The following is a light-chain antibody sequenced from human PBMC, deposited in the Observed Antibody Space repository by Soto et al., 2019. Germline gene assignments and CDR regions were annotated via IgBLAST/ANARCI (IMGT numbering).Light chain of an antibody. J-gene: IGKJ2*01. CDR2: WAS. V-gene: IGKV4-1*01. Sequence: DIVMTQSPDSLAVSLGETATINCKSSQSVLYSSNNRNYLAWYQQKPGQPPKLVIYWASTRESGVPDRFSGSGSGTDFTLTISSLQAEDVAVYYCQQYYSAPPYTFGQGTKLEIK. CDR3: QQYYSAPPYT. CDR1: QSVLYSSNNRNY.